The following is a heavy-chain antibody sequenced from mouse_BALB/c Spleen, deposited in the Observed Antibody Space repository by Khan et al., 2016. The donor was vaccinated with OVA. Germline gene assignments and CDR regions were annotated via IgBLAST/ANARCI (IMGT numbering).Heavy chain of an antibody. J-gene: IGHJ3*01. V-gene: IGHV1S81*02. Sequence: QVQLQQPGAELVKPGASVELSCKASGYTFTSYYLYWMKQRPGQGLEWIGGINPNNGDTNFSEKFKSKATLTVDNSSSTAYMQLSSLTSEDSAVYYCTRSGDGGFAYWGQGTLVTVSA. CDR1: GYTFTSYY. D-gene: IGHD3-1*01. CDR3: TRSGDGGFAY. CDR2: INPNNGDT.